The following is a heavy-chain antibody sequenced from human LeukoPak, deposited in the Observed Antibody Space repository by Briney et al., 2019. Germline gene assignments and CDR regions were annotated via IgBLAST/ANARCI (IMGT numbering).Heavy chain of an antibody. CDR1: GDIVSSNSAA. D-gene: IGHD3-3*01. V-gene: IGHV6-1*01. CDR2: TYHRSKWYN. J-gene: IGHJ4*02. Sequence: SQTLSLTCAISGDIVSSNSAAWHWIRQSPSRGLEWLGRTYHRSKWYNNYAVSVKSRITTNPDTSNNQLTLLLNSVTPGDTAVYYCARDRGYYDFWSGYDYWGQGTLVTVSS. CDR3: ARDRGYYDFWSGYDY.